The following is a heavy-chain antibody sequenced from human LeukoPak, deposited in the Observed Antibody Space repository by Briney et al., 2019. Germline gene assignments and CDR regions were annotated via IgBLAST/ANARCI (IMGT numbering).Heavy chain of an antibody. CDR1: GFTFSTCA. CDR2: ISGSGSKT. J-gene: IGHJ3*02. V-gene: IGHV3-23*01. CDR3: VKEPRGYSFSFDI. Sequence: GGSLRLSCAASGFTFSTCAINWVRQAPGKGLEWVSAISGSGSKTFYADSVKGRFPISRDNPKNTRYLQMNSLSPEDTAVYYCVKEPRGYSFSFDIWGQGTMVTVSS. D-gene: IGHD5-18*01.